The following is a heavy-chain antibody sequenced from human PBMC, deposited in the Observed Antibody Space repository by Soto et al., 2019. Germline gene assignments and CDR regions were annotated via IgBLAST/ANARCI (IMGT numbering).Heavy chain of an antibody. Sequence: APSLSLTRPVSGGSISSGGYHWSWIRKHPGRGLGWIGYIYYSGSTYYNPSLKSRVTISVDRSKNQFSLKLSSVTAADTAVYYCARDTRYCSSTSCYIYGMDVWAQGTTVTVSS. CDR2: IYYSGST. D-gene: IGHD2-2*02. J-gene: IGHJ6*02. V-gene: IGHV4-31*03. CDR1: GGSISSGGYH. CDR3: ARDTRYCSSTSCYIYGMDV.